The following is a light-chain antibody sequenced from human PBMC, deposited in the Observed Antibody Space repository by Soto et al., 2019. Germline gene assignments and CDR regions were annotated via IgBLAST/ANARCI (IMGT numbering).Light chain of an antibody. CDR2: GAS. J-gene: IGKJ2*01. CDR3: QQYGSSPHT. Sequence: EMVLTQSPGTLSLSPGGRATLSCRASQSVSSSYLAWYQHKPGQAPRLLIYGASSRATGIPDRFSGSGSGTDLTLTISRLEPEDFAVYYCQQYGSSPHTFGQGTKLEIK. V-gene: IGKV3-20*01. CDR1: QSVSSSY.